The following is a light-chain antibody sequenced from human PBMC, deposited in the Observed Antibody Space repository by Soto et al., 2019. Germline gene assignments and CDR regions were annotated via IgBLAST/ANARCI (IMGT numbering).Light chain of an antibody. Sequence: QSALTQPASVSGSPRQSITISCTGTSSDVGSYTLVSWYQQHPGKAPKLMIYEGSKRPSGVSNRFSGSKSGNTASLTISGLQAEDEADYYCCSYARSDTWVFGGGTKLTVL. CDR3: CSYARSDTWV. CDR1: SSDVGSYTL. CDR2: EGS. V-gene: IGLV2-23*01. J-gene: IGLJ3*02.